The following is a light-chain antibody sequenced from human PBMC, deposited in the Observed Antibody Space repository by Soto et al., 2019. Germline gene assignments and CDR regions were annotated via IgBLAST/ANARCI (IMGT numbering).Light chain of an antibody. V-gene: IGKV3-20*01. CDR1: QSVNSLY. J-gene: IGKJ4*01. CDR2: GAS. CDR3: QWYSGSQT. Sequence: EIALTQSPGTLSLSPGERATLSCRASQSVNSLYLAWYQQKPGQAPRLLIYGASSRATGIPDRFSGSGSGTDFTLTISRLEPEDFAVYYCQWYSGSQTFDGGTKVAIK.